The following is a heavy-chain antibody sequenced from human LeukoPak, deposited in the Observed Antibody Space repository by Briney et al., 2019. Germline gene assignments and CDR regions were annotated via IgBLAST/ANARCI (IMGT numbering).Heavy chain of an antibody. Sequence: SETLSLTCTVSGGSISSYYWSWIRQPPGKGLEWIGSIYYSGGTYYNPSLKNRVTISVDTSKNEFSLTLTSVTAADTAIYYCAKDDRLLTNWFDPWGQGTLVTVSS. CDR2: IYYSGGT. V-gene: IGHV4-59*04. CDR1: GGSISSYY. J-gene: IGHJ5*02. D-gene: IGHD3-22*01. CDR3: AKDDRLLTNWFDP.